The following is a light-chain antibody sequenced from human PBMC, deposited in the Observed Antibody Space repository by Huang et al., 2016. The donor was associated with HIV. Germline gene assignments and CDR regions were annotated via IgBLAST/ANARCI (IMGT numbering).Light chain of an antibody. CDR3: HQYNNWLLS. Sequence: EIVLTQSPATLSVSPGERATLSCRASQSISTYLAWYQHKPAQAPRLLIYGASTRDSGIPARFSGSGSGTEFTLTISSLQSEDFALYYCHQYNNWLLSFGGGTRV. V-gene: IGKV3-15*01. CDR2: GAS. CDR1: QSISTY. J-gene: IGKJ4*01.